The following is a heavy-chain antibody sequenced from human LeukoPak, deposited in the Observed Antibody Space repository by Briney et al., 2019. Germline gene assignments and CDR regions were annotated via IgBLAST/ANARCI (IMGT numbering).Heavy chain of an antibody. D-gene: IGHD6-13*01. CDR3: ARGPYSSKWYVDY. CDR2: ISRTGNSI. V-gene: IGHV3-48*03. Sequence: GGSLRLSCAASGFTLTSYEMNWVRLAPGKGLEWISYISRTGNSIYYADSVKGRFTVSRDSAKNSLYLQMNSLRAEDTAVYYCARGPYSSKWYVDYWGQGTLVTVAS. CDR1: GFTLTSYE. J-gene: IGHJ4*02.